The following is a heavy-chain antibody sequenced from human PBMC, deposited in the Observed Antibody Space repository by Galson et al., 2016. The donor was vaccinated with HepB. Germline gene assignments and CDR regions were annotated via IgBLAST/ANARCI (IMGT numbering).Heavy chain of an antibody. CDR2: IDHKGIT. Sequence: SETLSLTCGVYDGSFIGYYWTWIRQPPGKGLEWIGDIDHKGITNYNPSLESRVTLSADASNNHFSLKLTSVAAADTAVYYCAGGFSHWNWFGPWGQGILVTVSS. J-gene: IGHJ5*02. CDR3: AGGFSHWNWFGP. V-gene: IGHV4-34*01. CDR1: DGSFIGYY. D-gene: IGHD1-1*01.